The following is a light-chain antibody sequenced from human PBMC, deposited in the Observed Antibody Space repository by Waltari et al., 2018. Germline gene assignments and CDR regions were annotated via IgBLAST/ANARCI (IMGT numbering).Light chain of an antibody. V-gene: IGKV4-1*01. CDR2: WAS. CDR3: QQYYSTPHA. CDR1: QSVLYSSNNKNY. Sequence: DIVMTQSPDSLAVSLGERAAINYKSSQSVLYSSNNKNYLAWYQQKPGQPPRLLIYWASTRESGVPDRFSGSGSGTDFTLTISSLQAEDVAVYHCQQYYSTPHAFGQGTKLEIK. J-gene: IGKJ2*01.